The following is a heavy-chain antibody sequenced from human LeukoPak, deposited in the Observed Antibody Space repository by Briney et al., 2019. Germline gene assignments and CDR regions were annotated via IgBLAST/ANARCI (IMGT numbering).Heavy chain of an antibody. CDR2: RNPNSGNT. Sequence: GASVKVSRKASGYTFTSYDINWVRQATGQGLEWMVWRNPNSGNTGYAQKFQGRVTMTRNTSISTAYMELSSLRSEDTAVYYCARGPVRDIVATIEINYYYYMDVWGEGTTVTISS. D-gene: IGHD5-12*01. CDR3: ARGPVRDIVATIEINYYYYMDV. J-gene: IGHJ6*03. CDR1: GYTFTSYD. V-gene: IGHV1-8*01.